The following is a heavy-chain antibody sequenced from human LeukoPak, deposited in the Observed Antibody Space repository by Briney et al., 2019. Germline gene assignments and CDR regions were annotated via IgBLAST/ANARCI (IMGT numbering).Heavy chain of an antibody. CDR3: AIEGGDCSSTSCLDY. V-gene: IGHV1-69*06. CDR2: IIPIFGTA. CDR1: GGTFSSYA. D-gene: IGHD2-2*01. Sequence: ASVKVSCKASGGTFSSYAISWVRQAPGQGLEWMGGIIPIFGTANYAQKFQGRVTITADKSTSTAYMELSSLRSEDTAVYYCAIEGGDCSSTSCLDYWGQGTLVTVSS. J-gene: IGHJ4*02.